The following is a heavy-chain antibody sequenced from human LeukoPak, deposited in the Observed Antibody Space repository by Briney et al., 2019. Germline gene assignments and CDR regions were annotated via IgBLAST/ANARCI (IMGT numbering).Heavy chain of an antibody. CDR2: IYYRRTT. CDR3: AREPLAYCGGDCSPGAFDI. Sequence: SETLSLTCAVSGYSISSGYDWGWIRQPPGKGLEWIASIYYRRTTYYNPSLKSRVTISIDTSKNEFSLTLTSMTAADTAVYYCAREPLAYCGGDCSPGAFDIWGQGTMVTVSS. J-gene: IGHJ3*02. V-gene: IGHV4-38-2*02. CDR1: GYSISSGYD. D-gene: IGHD2-21*02.